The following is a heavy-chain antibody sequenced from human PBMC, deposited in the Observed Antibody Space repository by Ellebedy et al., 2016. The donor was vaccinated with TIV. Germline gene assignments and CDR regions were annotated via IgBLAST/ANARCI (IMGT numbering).Heavy chain of an antibody. D-gene: IGHD5-24*01. V-gene: IGHV4-34*01. CDR3: ARGDPLRDGYNIEDAFDI. CDR2: INHSGST. CDR1: GGSFSGYY. J-gene: IGHJ3*02. Sequence: SETLSLXXAVYGGSFSGYYWSWIRQPPGKGLEWIGEINHSGSTNYNPSLKSRVTISVDTSKNQFSLKLSSVTAADTAVYYCARGDPLRDGYNIEDAFDIWGQGTMVTVSS.